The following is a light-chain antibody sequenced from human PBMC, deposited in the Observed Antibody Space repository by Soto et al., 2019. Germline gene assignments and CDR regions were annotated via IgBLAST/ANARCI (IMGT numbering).Light chain of an antibody. Sequence: EIVLTQSPGTLSLSPGERATLSCRASQSITSNFLAWYQQKPGQAPRLLIYGASTRAAGVPDRSSGSGSGPDFTLTITRLEPEDFAVYYCQQYGRSPLMYTFGQGTKLGVK. V-gene: IGKV3-20*01. CDR3: QQYGRSPLMYT. CDR1: QSITSNF. CDR2: GAS. J-gene: IGKJ2*01.